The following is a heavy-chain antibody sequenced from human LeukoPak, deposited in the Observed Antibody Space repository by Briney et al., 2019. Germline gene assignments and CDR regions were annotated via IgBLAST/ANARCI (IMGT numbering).Heavy chain of an antibody. CDR2: ISYDGSDK. CDR1: GFTFSNDG. Sequence: PGRSLRLSCAASGFTFSNDGMHWVRQAPGKGLEWVAVISYDGSDKYYADSVKGRFTISRDNSKNALYLQMNSLRAEDTAVYYCAKDRIHSSSWTGDFDYWGQGTLVTVSS. D-gene: IGHD6-13*01. V-gene: IGHV3-30*18. CDR3: AKDRIHSSSWTGDFDY. J-gene: IGHJ4*02.